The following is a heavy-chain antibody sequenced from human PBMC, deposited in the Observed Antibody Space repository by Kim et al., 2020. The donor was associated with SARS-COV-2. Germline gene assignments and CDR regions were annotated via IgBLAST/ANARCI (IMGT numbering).Heavy chain of an antibody. V-gene: IGHV4-34*01. J-gene: IGHJ5*02. CDR3: ARLTVALRFLSWFDP. CDR2: INHSGST. CDR1: GGSFSGYY. D-gene: IGHD3-3*01. Sequence: SETLSLTCAVYGGSFSGYYWSWIRQPPGKGLEWIGEINHSGSTNYNPSLKSRVTISVDTSKNQFSLKLSSVTAADTAVYYCARLTVALRFLSWFDPWGQGTLVTVSS.